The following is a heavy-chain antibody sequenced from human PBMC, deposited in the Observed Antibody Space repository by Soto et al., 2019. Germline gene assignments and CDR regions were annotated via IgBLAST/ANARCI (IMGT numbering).Heavy chain of an antibody. CDR3: AKEGCSGGSCYPGYYYMDV. J-gene: IGHJ6*03. V-gene: IGHV3-23*01. D-gene: IGHD2-15*01. CDR2: ISGGGGST. CDR1: GFTFSSYA. Sequence: GGSLRLSCAASGFTFSSYAMSWVRQAPGKGLEWVSAISGGGGSTYYADSVKGRFTISRDNSKNTLYLQMNSLRAEDTAVYYCAKEGCSGGSCYPGYYYMDVWGKGTTVTVSS.